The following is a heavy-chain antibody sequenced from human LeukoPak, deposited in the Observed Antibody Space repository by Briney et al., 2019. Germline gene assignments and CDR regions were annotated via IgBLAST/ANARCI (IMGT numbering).Heavy chain of an antibody. CDR1: GESFSGYY. CDR2: INHSGST. D-gene: IGHD6-6*01. Sequence: PSETLSLTCAVYGESFSGYYWSWIRQPPGKGLEWMGEINHSGSTNYNPSVKSRVTISVDTSKNQFSLKLSSVTAADTAVSYCSRVTYTVAARYYYYMDVGGEGTTVTVSS. V-gene: IGHV4-34*01. J-gene: IGHJ6*03. CDR3: SRVTYTVAARYYYYMDV.